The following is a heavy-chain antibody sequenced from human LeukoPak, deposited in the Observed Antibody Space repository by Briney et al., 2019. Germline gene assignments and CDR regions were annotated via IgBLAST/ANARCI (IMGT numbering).Heavy chain of an antibody. Sequence: AGGSLRLSCAASGFTFSSYGMHWVRQAPGKGLEWVAFIRYDGSNKYYADSVKGRFTISRDNSKNTLYLQMNSLRAEDTAVYYCAREPPARTRDFDYWGQGTLVTVSS. V-gene: IGHV3-30*02. CDR2: IRYDGSNK. CDR1: GFTFSSYG. D-gene: IGHD1-7*01. CDR3: AREPPARTRDFDY. J-gene: IGHJ4*02.